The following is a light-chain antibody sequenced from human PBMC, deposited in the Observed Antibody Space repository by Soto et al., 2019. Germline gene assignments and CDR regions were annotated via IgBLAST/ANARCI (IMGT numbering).Light chain of an antibody. J-gene: IGKJ4*02. V-gene: IGKV1-33*01. CDR1: QDISNY. Sequence: DIQMTQSPSSLSASVGDRVTITCQASQDISNYLNWYKQKPGKAPKLLIYDAFNLETGVPSRFSGNASGTDFTFTINSLRPEDIATYDCHQYDNLPLTFGGVTKVDIK. CDR3: HQYDNLPLT. CDR2: DAF.